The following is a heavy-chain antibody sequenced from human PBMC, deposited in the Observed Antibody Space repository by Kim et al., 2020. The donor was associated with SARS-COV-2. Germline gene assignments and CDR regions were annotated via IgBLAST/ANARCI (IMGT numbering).Heavy chain of an antibody. J-gene: IGHJ4*02. V-gene: IGHV3-23*01. Sequence: GGSLRLSCATSGFTFRDNAMSWVRQAPGKGLEWVSTITGSGDSTYYVDSVKGRFTISRDNSNNMLYLQMNSLRAGDTAVYYCAKDQKVYCSGGSCYYWGQGTLVTVSS. CDR1: GFTFRDNA. CDR3: AKDQKVYCSGGSCYY. D-gene: IGHD2-15*01. CDR2: ITGSGDST.